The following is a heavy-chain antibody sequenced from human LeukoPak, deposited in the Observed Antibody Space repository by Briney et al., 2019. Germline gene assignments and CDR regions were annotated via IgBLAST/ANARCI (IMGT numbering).Heavy chain of an antibody. CDR3: ARGGDPDY. J-gene: IGHJ4*02. Sequence: GGSLRLSCAASGFTFSSYAMCWVRQAPGKGLEWVSAISGSGGSTYYADSVKGRFTISRDNAKNSLYLQMNSLRAEDTAVYYCARGGDPDYWGQGTLVTVSS. CDR1: GFTFSSYA. V-gene: IGHV3-23*01. CDR2: ISGSGGST. D-gene: IGHD2-21*02.